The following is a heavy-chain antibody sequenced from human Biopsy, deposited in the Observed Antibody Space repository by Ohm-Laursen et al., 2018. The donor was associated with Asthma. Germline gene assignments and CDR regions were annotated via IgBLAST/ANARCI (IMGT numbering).Heavy chain of an antibody. CDR3: ARAVSSSSYWYFDL. Sequence: TLSLTCIVSGDAMSTSGSYWGWIRQSPGKGLEWIGSIYYSGRTYYNPSLESRVTISADTSKSQFSLKVTSVTAADTAVYYCARAVSSSSYWYFDLWGRGDLVTVSS. J-gene: IGHJ2*01. V-gene: IGHV4-39*02. CDR1: GDAMSTSGSY. CDR2: IYYSGRT. D-gene: IGHD6-6*01.